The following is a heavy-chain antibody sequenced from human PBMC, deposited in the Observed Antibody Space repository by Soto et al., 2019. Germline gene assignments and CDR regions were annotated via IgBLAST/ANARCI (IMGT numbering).Heavy chain of an antibody. CDR1: GGSLSRYY. CDR2: IYFSWST. CDR3: ASRMVTMVRGVTTSWFDP. J-gene: IGHJ5*02. V-gene: IGHV4-59*08. D-gene: IGHD3-10*01. Sequence: SETLSLTCTVSGGSLSRYYLTWVRQPPGKGMEWIGYIYFSWSTNYIPSLKSRVSISVDTSKILFSLKLSSVTAADTAVYYCASRMVTMVRGVTTSWFDPWGQGTLVTVS.